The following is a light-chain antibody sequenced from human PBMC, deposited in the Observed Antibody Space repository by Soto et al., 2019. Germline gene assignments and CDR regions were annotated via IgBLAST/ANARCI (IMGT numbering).Light chain of an antibody. J-gene: IGLJ1*01. V-gene: IGLV2-14*01. CDR2: DVT. Sequence: QSALTQPASVSGSPGQSIAISCTGTSSDVGGYNSVSWYQQHPGKAPKLMIYDVTNRPSGVSNRFSGSKSGNTASLTISGLQAEDGADYYCSSYASGGTYVFGTGTKLTVL. CDR1: SSDVGGYNS. CDR3: SSYASGGTYV.